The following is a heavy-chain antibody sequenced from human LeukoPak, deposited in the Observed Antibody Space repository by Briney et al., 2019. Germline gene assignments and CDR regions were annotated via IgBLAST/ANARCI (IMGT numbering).Heavy chain of an antibody. D-gene: IGHD6-6*01. Sequence: MPSETLSLTCTVSGGSISSGGYYWSWIRQHPGKGLEWIGYIYYSGSTYYNPSHKSRVTISVDKSKNKFSLKMSSVTAADTAVYYCARDRFSYSSSSGVSKGLDYWGQGTLVTVSS. V-gene: IGHV4-31*03. CDR2: IYYSGST. J-gene: IGHJ4*02. CDR3: ARDRFSYSSSSGVSKGLDY. CDR1: GGSISSGGYY.